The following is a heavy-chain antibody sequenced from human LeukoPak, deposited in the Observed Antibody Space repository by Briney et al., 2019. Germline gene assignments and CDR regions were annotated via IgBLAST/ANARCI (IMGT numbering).Heavy chain of an antibody. D-gene: IGHD5-12*01. J-gene: IGHJ4*02. V-gene: IGHV5-51*01. CDR3: ARHGGGYSGFTKYPFDY. Sequence: GESLKISFKGSGYSFTSYWIGWVRQVPGKGVELVGIIYPGDSDTRYSPSCQGQVTISADKSIRTAYLQWSSLKASDTAMYYSARHGGGYSGFTKYPFDYWGQGTLVTVSS. CDR1: GYSFTSYW. CDR2: IYPGDSDT.